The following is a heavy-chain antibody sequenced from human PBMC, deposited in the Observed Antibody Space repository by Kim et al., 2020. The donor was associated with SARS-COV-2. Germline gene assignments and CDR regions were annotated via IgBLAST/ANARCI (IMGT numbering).Heavy chain of an antibody. CDR3: AKEDCSSTSCYADGWFDP. V-gene: IGHV3-23*01. CDR1: GFTFSSYA. J-gene: IGHJ5*02. D-gene: IGHD2-2*01. CDR2: ISGSGGST. Sequence: GGSLRLSCAASGFTFSSYAMSWVRQAPGKGLEWVSAISGSGGSTYYADSVKGRFTISRDNSKNTLYLQMNSLRAEDTAVYYCAKEDCSSTSCYADGWFDPWGQGTLVTVSS.